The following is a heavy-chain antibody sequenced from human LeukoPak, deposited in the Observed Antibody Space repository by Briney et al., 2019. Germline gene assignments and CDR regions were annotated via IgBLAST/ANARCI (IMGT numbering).Heavy chain of an antibody. CDR1: GFTLSSYA. CDR2: ISYDGSNK. D-gene: IGHD5-18*01. Sequence: GGSLRLSCAASGFTLSSYAMHWVRQAPGKGLEWVAVISYDGSNKYYADSVKGRFTISRDNSKNTLYLQMNSLRAEDTAVYYCARAPQLWLLADYWGQGTLVTVSS. CDR3: ARAPQLWLLADY. V-gene: IGHV3-30-3*01. J-gene: IGHJ4*02.